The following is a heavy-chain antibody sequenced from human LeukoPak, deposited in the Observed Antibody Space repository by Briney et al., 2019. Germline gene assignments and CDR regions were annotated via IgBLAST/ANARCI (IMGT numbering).Heavy chain of an antibody. CDR1: GFTFSSYG. CDR2: ISVSGGST. Sequence: GGSLRLSCAASGFTFSSYGMSWVRQAPGKGLEWVAAISVSGGSTNYADSVKGRFTISRDNAKNSLYLQMNSLRAEDTAVYYCARVIAAAGRGGFDYWGQGTLVTVSS. CDR3: ARVIAAAGRGGFDY. D-gene: IGHD6-13*01. J-gene: IGHJ4*02. V-gene: IGHV3-23*01.